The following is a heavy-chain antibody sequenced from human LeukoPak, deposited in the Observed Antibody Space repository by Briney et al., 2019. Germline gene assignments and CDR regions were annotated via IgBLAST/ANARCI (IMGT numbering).Heavy chain of an antibody. CDR3: ARGRDADYGDFYDAFNI. J-gene: IGHJ3*02. CDR2: ISYDGSNK. Sequence: GGSLRLSCAASGFTFGSYAMHWVRQAPGKGLEWVAVISYDGSNKYYADSVKGRFTISRDNSKNTLYLQMNSLRAEDTAVYYCARGRDADYGDFYDAFNIWGQGTMVTVSS. CDR1: GFTFGSYA. V-gene: IGHV3-30-3*01. D-gene: IGHD4-17*01.